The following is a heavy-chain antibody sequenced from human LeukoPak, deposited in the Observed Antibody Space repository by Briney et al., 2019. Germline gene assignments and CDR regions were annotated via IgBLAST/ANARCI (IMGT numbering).Heavy chain of an antibody. Sequence: GGSLRLSCAASGFTVSSNYMSWVRQAPGKGLEWVSIIYSGGSTFYADSVKGRFTISRDNSKNTLYLEMDSLRAEDTALYYCAKDLGGTYSSGWYGGDYWGQGTLVTVSS. V-gene: IGHV3-53*01. J-gene: IGHJ4*02. CDR3: AKDLGGTYSSGWYGGDY. CDR2: IYSGGST. CDR1: GFTVSSNY. D-gene: IGHD6-19*01.